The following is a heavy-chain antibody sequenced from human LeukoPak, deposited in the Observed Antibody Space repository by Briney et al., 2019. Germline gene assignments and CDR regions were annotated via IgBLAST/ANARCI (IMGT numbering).Heavy chain of an antibody. V-gene: IGHV3-23*01. J-gene: IGHJ4*02. Sequence: PGGSLRLSCAASGFIFSSYAMSWVRPAPGKGLEWVSGISGSADITDYADSVKGRFTISRDNSKNTLYLQMNSLRAEDTAVYYCAKDLYYFGSGSHDYWGQGTLVTVSS. D-gene: IGHD3-10*01. CDR3: AKDLYYFGSGSHDY. CDR2: ISGSADIT. CDR1: GFIFSSYA.